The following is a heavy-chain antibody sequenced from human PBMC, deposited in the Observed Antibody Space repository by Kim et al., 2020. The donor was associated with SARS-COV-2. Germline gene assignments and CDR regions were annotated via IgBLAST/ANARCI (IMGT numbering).Heavy chain of an antibody. Sequence: SETLSLTCTVSGGSVISGSYYWSWIRQPPGKGLEWIGYIYFSGSTNYNPSLRSRVTISVGTSKNQFSLNLNSVTAADTAVYYCARDRGYSAYNYLGQGIL. V-gene: IGHV4-61*01. D-gene: IGHD5-12*01. CDR2: IYFSGST. CDR3: ARDRGYSAYNY. J-gene: IGHJ4*02. CDR1: GGSVISGSYY.